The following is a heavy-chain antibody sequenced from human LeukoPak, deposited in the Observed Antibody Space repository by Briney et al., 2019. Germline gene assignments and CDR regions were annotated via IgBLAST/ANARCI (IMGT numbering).Heavy chain of an antibody. D-gene: IGHD2-2*02. J-gene: IGHJ6*02. V-gene: IGHV4-30-4*01. CDR2: IYYSEST. CDR1: GGSISSGDYY. Sequence: SETLSLTCTVSGGSISSGDYYWSWIRQPPGKGLEWIGYIYYSESTYYNPSLKSRVTISVDTSKNQFSLKLSSVTAADTAVYYCARDGDCSSTSCYTGYYGMDVWGQGTTVTVSS. CDR3: ARDGDCSSTSCYTGYYGMDV.